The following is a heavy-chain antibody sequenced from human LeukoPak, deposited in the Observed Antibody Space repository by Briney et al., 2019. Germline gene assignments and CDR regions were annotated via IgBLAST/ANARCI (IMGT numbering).Heavy chain of an antibody. V-gene: IGHV3-23*01. CDR2: ITDSGGTT. CDR3: ARESEPGGGYRGGSDI. CDR1: RFTFSNYG. J-gene: IGHJ3*02. D-gene: IGHD3-16*02. Sequence: GGSLRLSCVASRFTFSNYGMSWVRQAPGKGLQWVSAITDSGGTTYYADSVKGRFTISRDNAKNSLYLQMNSLRAEDTAVYYCARESEPGGGYRGGSDIWGQGTMVTVSS.